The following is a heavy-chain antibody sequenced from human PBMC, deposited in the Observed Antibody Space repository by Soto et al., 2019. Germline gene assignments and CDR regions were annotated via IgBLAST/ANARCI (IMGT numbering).Heavy chain of an antibody. J-gene: IGHJ4*02. CDR1: GGSISSYY. V-gene: IGHV4-59*01. Sequence: SETLSLTCTVSGGSISSYYWSWIRQPPGKGLEWIGYIYYSGSTNYNPSLKSRVTISVDTSKNQFSLKLSSVTAADTAVYYCASGDYRLYYFDYWGQGTLVTVSS. D-gene: IGHD4-17*01. CDR3: ASGDYRLYYFDY. CDR2: IYYSGST.